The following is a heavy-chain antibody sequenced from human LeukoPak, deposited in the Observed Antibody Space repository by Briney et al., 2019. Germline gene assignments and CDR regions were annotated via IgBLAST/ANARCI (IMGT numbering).Heavy chain of an antibody. Sequence: EASVKVSCKASGYTFTSYGISWVRQAPGQGLEWMGWISAYNGNTNYAQKLQGRVTMTTDTSTSTAYVELRSLRSDDTAVYYCARELRSRTYYGMDVWGQGTTVTVSS. CDR2: ISAYNGNT. CDR3: ARELRSRTYYGMDV. J-gene: IGHJ6*02. D-gene: IGHD2-2*01. CDR1: GYTFTSYG. V-gene: IGHV1-18*01.